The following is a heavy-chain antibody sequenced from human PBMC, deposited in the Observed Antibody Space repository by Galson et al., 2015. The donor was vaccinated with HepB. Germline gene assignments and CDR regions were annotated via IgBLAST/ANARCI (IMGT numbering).Heavy chain of an antibody. D-gene: IGHD6-6*01. J-gene: IGHJ6*03. Sequence: SLRLSCAASGFTFDDYAMHWVRQAPGKGLEWVSGISWNSGSIGYADSVKGRFTISRDNAKNSLYLQMNSLRAEDTALYYCAKEEAAARPGYYYYYMDVWGKGTTVTVSS. CDR3: AKEEAAARPGYYYYYMDV. V-gene: IGHV3-9*01. CDR1: GFTFDDYA. CDR2: ISWNSGSI.